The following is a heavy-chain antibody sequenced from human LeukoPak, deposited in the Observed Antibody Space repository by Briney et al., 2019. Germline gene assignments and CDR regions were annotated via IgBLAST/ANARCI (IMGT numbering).Heavy chain of an antibody. Sequence: GGSLRLSCAASGFTFSSYSMNWVRQAPGKGLEWVSSISSSSSYIDYADSVKGRFTISRDNAKNSLYLQMKSLRAEDTAVYYCAREWDYYDSSGYYYPSGYFDYWGQGTLVTVSS. CDR3: AREWDYYDSSGYYYPSGYFDY. V-gene: IGHV3-21*01. J-gene: IGHJ4*02. CDR1: GFTFSSYS. CDR2: ISSSSSYI. D-gene: IGHD3-22*01.